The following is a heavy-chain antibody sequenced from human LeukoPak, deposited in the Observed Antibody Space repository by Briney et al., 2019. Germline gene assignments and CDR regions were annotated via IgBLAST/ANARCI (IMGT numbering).Heavy chain of an antibody. CDR1: GFTFSTYG. CDR2: ISNDGSNK. J-gene: IGHJ4*02. V-gene: IGHV3-30*18. D-gene: IGHD6-13*01. CDR3: AKSGIAAAGQRGYFDY. Sequence: GGSLRLSCAASGFTFSTYGIHWVRQAPGKGLEWVAVISNDGSNKYYADSVKGRFTISRDNSKNTVYLQMNSLRGEDTAVYYCAKSGIAAAGQRGYFDYWGQGTLVTVSS.